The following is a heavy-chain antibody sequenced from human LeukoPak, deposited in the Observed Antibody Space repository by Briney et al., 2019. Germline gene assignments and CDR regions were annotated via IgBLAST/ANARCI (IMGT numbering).Heavy chain of an antibody. V-gene: IGHV3-30*02. Sequence: GGSLRLSCAASGFTFSSYAMHWVRQAPGKGLEWVAFIRYDGSIKYYADSVKGRFTISRDSSTNTLYLQMNSLRAEDTAVYYCARTYLSLHPMVPPDYWGQGTLVTVSS. CDR2: IRYDGSIK. CDR3: ARTYLSLHPMVPPDY. D-gene: IGHD3-16*02. CDR1: GFTFSSYA. J-gene: IGHJ4*02.